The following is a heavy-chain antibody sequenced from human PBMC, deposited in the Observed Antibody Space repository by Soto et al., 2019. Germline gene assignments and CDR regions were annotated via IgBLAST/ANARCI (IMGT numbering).Heavy chain of an antibody. CDR1: SGSISSSNW. J-gene: IGHJ5*02. D-gene: IGHD3-10*01. V-gene: IGHV4-4*02. CDR3: GRVEAPAYGSGSYYNVHWFDP. CDR2: IYHSGST. Sequence: QVQLQESGPGLVKPSGTLSLTCAVSSGSISSSNWWSWVRQPPGKGLERIGEIYHSGSTNYNPSLKGQVPCPVDKSNNQFSLKLTSVTAADTAVYYCGRVEAPAYGSGSYYNVHWFDPWGQGNLVTVSS.